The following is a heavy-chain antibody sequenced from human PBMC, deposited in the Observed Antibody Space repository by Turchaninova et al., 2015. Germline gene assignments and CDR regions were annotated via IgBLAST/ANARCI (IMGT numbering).Heavy chain of an antibody. Sequence: QVQLQQWGAGRLQPSEPLSLTCALEGGSVGGCYWSWVPQPPGKGRGLIGEITHSGTTTYNPALKSRVTISVDTSKNQFSLKLSSVTAADTAVYYCARVGLGYCGGGSCYKRFLGAFDIWGQGTMVTVSS. J-gene: IGHJ3*02. CDR3: ARVGLGYCGGGSCYKRFLGAFDI. V-gene: IGHV4-34*01. CDR1: GGSVGGCY. CDR2: ITHSGTT. D-gene: IGHD2-15*01.